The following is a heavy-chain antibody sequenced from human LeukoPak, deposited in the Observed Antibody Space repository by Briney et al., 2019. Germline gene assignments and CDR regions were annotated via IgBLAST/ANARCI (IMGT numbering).Heavy chain of an antibody. J-gene: IGHJ5*02. CDR3: AGCYCSSTSCYNWFDP. D-gene: IGHD2-2*01. CDR2: IIPILGIA. CDR1: GGTFSSYT. V-gene: IGHV1-69*02. Sequence: ASVKVSCRASGGTFSSYTISWVRQAPGQGLEWMGRIIPILGIANYAQKFQGRVTITADKSTSTAYMELSSQRSEDTAVYYCAGCYCSSTSCYNWFDPWGQGTLVTVSS.